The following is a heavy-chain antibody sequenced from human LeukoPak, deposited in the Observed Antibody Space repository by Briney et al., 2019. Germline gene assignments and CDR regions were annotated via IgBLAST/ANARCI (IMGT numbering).Heavy chain of an antibody. Sequence: GGSLRISCAASSFTFSDYAMTWVRLAPGKRLEFVSSISGSGDTTYYADSVKGRFTISRDNSKDTLYLQMDSLTADDTATYYCAKPYYYGSGSYYGNFLHWGQGTLVTVSS. CDR3: AKPYYYGSGSYYGNFLH. CDR1: SFTFSDYA. D-gene: IGHD3-10*01. V-gene: IGHV3-23*01. J-gene: IGHJ4*02. CDR2: ISGSGDTT.